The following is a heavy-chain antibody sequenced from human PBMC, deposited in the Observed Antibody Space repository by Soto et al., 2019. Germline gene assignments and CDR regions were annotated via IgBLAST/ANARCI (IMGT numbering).Heavy chain of an antibody. J-gene: IGHJ4*02. D-gene: IGHD5-12*01. CDR1: GFTFSSYS. CDR2: ISSSSSTI. V-gene: IGHV3-48*01. Sequence: EVQLVESGGGLVQPGGSLRLSCAASGFTFSSYSMNWVRQAPGKGLEWVSYISSSSSTIYYADSVKGRFTISRDNAKNSLYLQMNSLRAEDTAVYYCAKGYSGYDFHYFDYWGQGTLVTVSS. CDR3: AKGYSGYDFHYFDY.